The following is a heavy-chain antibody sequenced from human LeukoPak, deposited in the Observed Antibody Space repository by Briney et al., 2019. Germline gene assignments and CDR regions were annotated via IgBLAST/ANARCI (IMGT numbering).Heavy chain of an antibody. CDR2: IYYSGST. Sequence: SETLSLTCTVSGGSISSSSYYWGWIRQPPGKGLEWIGSIYYSGSTYYNPSLKSRVTISVDTSKNQFSLKLSSVTAADTAVYYCASHLYYGSGRVAFDIWGQGTMVTVSS. D-gene: IGHD3-10*01. CDR1: GGSISSSSYY. V-gene: IGHV4-39*07. J-gene: IGHJ3*02. CDR3: ASHLYYGSGRVAFDI.